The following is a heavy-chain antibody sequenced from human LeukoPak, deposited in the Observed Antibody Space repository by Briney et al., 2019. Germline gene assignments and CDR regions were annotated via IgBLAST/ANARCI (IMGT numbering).Heavy chain of an antibody. CDR1: GFTFSSYA. CDR3: AKGPFDTTGYSWLDP. D-gene: IGHD3-22*01. J-gene: IGHJ5*02. V-gene: IGHV3-23*01. CDR2: VSGSGGST. Sequence: GGSLRLSCAASGFTFSSYAMSWVRQAPGKGLEWVSGVSGSGGSTYYADSVKGRFTISRDNSKSTLYLQMNSLRAEDTAVYYCAKGPFDTTGYSWLDPWGQGTLVTVSS.